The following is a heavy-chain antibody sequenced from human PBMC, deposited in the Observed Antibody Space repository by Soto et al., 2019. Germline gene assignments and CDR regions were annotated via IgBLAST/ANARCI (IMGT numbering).Heavy chain of an antibody. CDR2: IYYSGST. V-gene: IGHV4-59*01. Sequence: SETLSLTCTVSGGSISSYYWSWIRQPPGKGLEWIGYIYYSGSTNYNPSLKSRVTISVDTSKNQFSLKLSSVTAADTAVYYCARENPYGDYGYWGQGTLVTVSS. CDR1: GGSISSYY. D-gene: IGHD4-17*01. CDR3: ARENPYGDYGY. J-gene: IGHJ4*02.